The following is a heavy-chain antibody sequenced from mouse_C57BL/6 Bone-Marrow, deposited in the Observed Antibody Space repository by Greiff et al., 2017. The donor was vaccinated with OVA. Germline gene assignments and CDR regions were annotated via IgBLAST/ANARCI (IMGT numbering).Heavy chain of an antibody. CDR3: TRFSFYCSPYWYFDV. D-gene: IGHD1-1*01. J-gene: IGHJ1*03. CDR1: GYTFTSYW. CDR2: IDPSDSYT. Sequence: QVQLQQPGAELVMPGASVKLSCKASGYTFTSYWMHWVKQRPGQGLEWIGEIDPSDSYTNYNQKFKGKSTLTVDKSSSTAYMQLSSLTSEDSAVYYCTRFSFYCSPYWYFDVWGTGTTVTVSS. V-gene: IGHV1-69*01.